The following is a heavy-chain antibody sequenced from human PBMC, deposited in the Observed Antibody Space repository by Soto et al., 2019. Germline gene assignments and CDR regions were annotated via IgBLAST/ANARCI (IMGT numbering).Heavy chain of an antibody. V-gene: IGHV4-4*07. CDR1: GASITGSFF. CDR2: FSLSGTT. J-gene: IGHJ4*02. Sequence: SETLSLTCTVSGASITGSFFWSWIRQPAGKGLEWIGRFSLSGTTNYNPSLRSRVTMSADVSKKQFSLRLTSVTAADTALYYCARGVTPPGAPAWYYFDSWGQGTLV. CDR3: ARGVTPPGAPAWYYFDS. D-gene: IGHD2-21*02.